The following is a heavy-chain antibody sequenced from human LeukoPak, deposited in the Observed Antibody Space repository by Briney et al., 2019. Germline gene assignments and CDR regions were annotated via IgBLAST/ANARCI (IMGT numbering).Heavy chain of an antibody. CDR3: ARGGNSSSSAFDY. V-gene: IGHV4-59*12. CDR2: VYYSGTT. CDR1: GGSIGAFY. D-gene: IGHD6-6*01. J-gene: IGHJ4*02. Sequence: SETLSLTCTVSGGSIGAFYWNWIRQSPGKGLEWVGSVYYSGTTKYNPSLESRVSISVDTSKNQFSLKLSSVTAADTAVYYCARGGNSSSSAFDYWGQGTLVTVSS.